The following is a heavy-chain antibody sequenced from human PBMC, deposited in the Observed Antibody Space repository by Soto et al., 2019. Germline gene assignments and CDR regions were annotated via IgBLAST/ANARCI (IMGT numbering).Heavy chain of an antibody. CDR3: ARGVENIVVVLDVFGYYGVDV. CDR1: VYRLTSYA. D-gene: IGHD2-2*01. V-gene: IGHV1-3*01. J-gene: IGHJ6*02. Sequence: SVKIACKAPVYRLTSYAIYLVRQAPGQRLEWMGWINAGNGNTKYSQKLQGRVTFTGDTSASTAHMELSSLRSEDTAVYFCARGVENIVVVLDVFGYYGVDVWGQGTTVTVPS. CDR2: INAGNGNT.